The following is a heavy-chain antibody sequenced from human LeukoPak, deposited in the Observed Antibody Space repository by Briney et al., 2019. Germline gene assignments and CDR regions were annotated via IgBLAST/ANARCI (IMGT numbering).Heavy chain of an antibody. CDR3: ASVKGTTTGTPDYYYYYGMDV. J-gene: IGHJ6*02. V-gene: IGHV1-69*04. D-gene: IGHD4-17*01. CDR2: TIPILGIA. CDR1: GGTFSSYA. Sequence: SVKVSCKASGGTFSSYAISWVRQAPGQGLEWMGRTIPILGIANYAQKFQGRVTITADKSTSTAYMELSSLRSEDTAVYYCASVKGTTTGTPDYYYYYGMDVWGQGTTVTVSS.